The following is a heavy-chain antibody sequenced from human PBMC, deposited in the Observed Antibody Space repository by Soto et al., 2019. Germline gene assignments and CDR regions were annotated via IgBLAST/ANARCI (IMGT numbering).Heavy chain of an antibody. D-gene: IGHD5-18*01. Sequence: GGSLRLSCAASGFTFSTYAMHWVRQAPGKGLEWVAVISYDGSNKYYADSVKGRFTISRDNSKNTLYLQMNSLRAEDTAVYYCASMRIQLWLGSEGIDYWGQGTLVTVSS. CDR3: ASMRIQLWLGSEGIDY. CDR1: GFTFSTYA. CDR2: ISYDGSNK. V-gene: IGHV3-30-3*01. J-gene: IGHJ4*02.